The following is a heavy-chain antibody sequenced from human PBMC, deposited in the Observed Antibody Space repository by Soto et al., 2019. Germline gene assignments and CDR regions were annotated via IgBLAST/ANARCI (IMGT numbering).Heavy chain of an antibody. Sequence: EVQLLESGGGLVQPGGSLRLSCAASGFTFSNYAIAWVRHAPGKGLEWVSGITGSGGTTYYADSVKGRFTISRDNSNDTLQLQMNSLRADDTAVYYCAKTPRQWLVYFDYWGQGALVTVSS. J-gene: IGHJ4*02. D-gene: IGHD6-19*01. CDR1: GFTFSNYA. CDR3: AKTPRQWLVYFDY. V-gene: IGHV3-23*01. CDR2: ITGSGGTT.